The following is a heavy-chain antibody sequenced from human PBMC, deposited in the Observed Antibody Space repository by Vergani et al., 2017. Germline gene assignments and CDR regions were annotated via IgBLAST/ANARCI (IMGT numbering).Heavy chain of an antibody. J-gene: IGHJ4*02. CDR3: TNDDGDYSRVDY. Sequence: EVQLVESGGGLVQPGGSLKLSCAASGFTFSGSAMHWVRQASGKGLEWVGRIRSKANSYATAYAASVKGRFTISRDDSKNTAYLQMNSLKTEDTAVYYCTNDDGDYSRVDYWGQGTLVTVSS. V-gene: IGHV3-73*01. CDR1: GFTFSGSA. CDR2: IRSKANSYAT. D-gene: IGHD4-17*01.